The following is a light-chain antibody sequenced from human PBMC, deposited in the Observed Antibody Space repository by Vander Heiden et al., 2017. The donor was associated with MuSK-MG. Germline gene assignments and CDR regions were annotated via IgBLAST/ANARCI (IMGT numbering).Light chain of an antibody. Sequence: DIQMTQSPSSLSASVGDRVTITCQASQDISNYLNWYQQKPVKAPKLLIYDASNLETGVPSRFSGSGYGTDFTFTISSRQPEDIAPYYCQQYYNLPPLTFGGGTKVEIK. CDR1: QDISNY. CDR2: DAS. V-gene: IGKV1-33*01. CDR3: QQYYNLPPLT. J-gene: IGKJ4*01.